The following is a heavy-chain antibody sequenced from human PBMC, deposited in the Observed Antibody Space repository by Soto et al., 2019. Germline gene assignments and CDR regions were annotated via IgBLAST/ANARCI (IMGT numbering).Heavy chain of an antibody. V-gene: IGHV4-4*02. Sequence: PSETLALTCAVSGGSISSSNWWSGVRQPPGKGLEWIGEIYHSGSTNYNPSLKSRVTISVDKSKNQFSLKLSSVTAADTAVYYCAREKGEVGATKSAFDIWGQGTMVTVSS. D-gene: IGHD1-26*01. J-gene: IGHJ3*02. CDR3: AREKGEVGATKSAFDI. CDR1: GGSISSSNW. CDR2: IYHSGST.